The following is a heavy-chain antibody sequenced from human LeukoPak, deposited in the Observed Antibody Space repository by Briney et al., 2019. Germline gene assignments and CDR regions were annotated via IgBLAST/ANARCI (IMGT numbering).Heavy chain of an antibody. D-gene: IGHD2-15*01. Sequence: ASVKVSCKASGGTFSSYAISWVRQAPGQGLEWMGGIIPIFGTAKYAKKLQGRVTITREESKSTDYMEVSSLRSEDTAVYYCARDKGYCSGGSCYWFDYWGQGTLVTVSS. CDR1: GGTFSSYA. CDR2: IIPIFGTA. J-gene: IGHJ4*02. CDR3: ARDKGYCSGGSCYWFDY. V-gene: IGHV1-69*05.